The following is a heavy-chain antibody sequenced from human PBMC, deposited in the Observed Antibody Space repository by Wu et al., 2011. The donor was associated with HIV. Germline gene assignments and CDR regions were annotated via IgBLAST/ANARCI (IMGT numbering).Heavy chain of an antibody. Sequence: QVQLVQSGAEVKKPGASVKVSCKASGYTFTGYYMHWVRQAPGQGLEWMGWINPNSGGTNYAQKFRGRVSITADKSTSTAYMELSSLRSEDTAVYYCARDLGGDEDCWGQGTLVTVSS. J-gene: IGHJ4*02. V-gene: IGHV1-2*02. CDR3: ARDLGGDEDC. CDR1: GYTFTGYY. CDR2: INPNSGGT. D-gene: IGHD2-21*01.